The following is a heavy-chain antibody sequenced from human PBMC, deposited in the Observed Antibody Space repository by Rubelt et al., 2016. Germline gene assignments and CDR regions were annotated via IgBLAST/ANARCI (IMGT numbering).Heavy chain of an antibody. Sequence: QLQLQESGPGLVKPSETLSLTCTVSGGSISSSSYYWGWIRQPPGKGLEWIGEINHSGSTNYNPSLKSRVTISVDTSKNQFSLKLSSVTAADTAVYYCARVGDYVRSDYWGQGTLVTVSS. CDR3: ARVGDYVRSDY. CDR1: GGSISSSSYY. J-gene: IGHJ4*02. D-gene: IGHD4-17*01. CDR2: INHSGST. V-gene: IGHV4-39*07.